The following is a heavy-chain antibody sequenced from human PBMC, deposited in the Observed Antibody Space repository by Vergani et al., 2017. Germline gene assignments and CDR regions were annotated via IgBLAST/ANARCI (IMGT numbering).Heavy chain of an antibody. CDR3: AREGGRYCSSTSCYTGSYWYFDL. D-gene: IGHD2-2*02. CDR2: IDPSDSYT. V-gene: IGHV5-10-1*03. Sequence: EVQLVQSGAEVKKPGESLRISCKGSGYSFTSYWISWVRQMPGKGLEWMGRIDPSDSYTNYSPSFQGHVTISPDKSISTAYLQWSSLKASDTAMYYCAREGGRYCSSTSCYTGSYWYFDLWGRGTLVTVSS. J-gene: IGHJ2*01. CDR1: GYSFTSYW.